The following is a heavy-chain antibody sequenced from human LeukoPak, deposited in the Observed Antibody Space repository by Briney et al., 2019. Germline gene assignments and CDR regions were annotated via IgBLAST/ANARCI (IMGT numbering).Heavy chain of an antibody. V-gene: IGHV3-30*02. J-gene: IGHJ4*02. D-gene: IGHD6-13*01. CDR2: IRSDESTK. CDR3: VRYISSWAQTLLDY. Sequence: GGSLRLSCAASGFTFSSYGMHWVRQAPGKGLEWVAFIRSDESTKYYADSVKGRFTISRDTSKNTLYLEMNSLRPEDTALYYCVRYISSWAQTLLDYWGQGTLVTVSS. CDR1: GFTFSSYG.